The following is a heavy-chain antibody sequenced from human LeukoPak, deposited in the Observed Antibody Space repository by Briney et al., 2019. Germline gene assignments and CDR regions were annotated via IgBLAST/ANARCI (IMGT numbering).Heavy chain of an antibody. Sequence: ASETLSLTCTVSGGSMSDYYWNWIRQPAGKGLEWIGRIYTSGSTNYNPSLKSRVTISVDTSKNQFSLKLSSVTAADTAVYYCARYVWGSYPTFEDYWGQGTLVTVSS. CDR1: GGSMSDYY. CDR3: ARYVWGSYPTFEDY. J-gene: IGHJ4*02. D-gene: IGHD3-16*02. V-gene: IGHV4-4*07. CDR2: IYTSGST.